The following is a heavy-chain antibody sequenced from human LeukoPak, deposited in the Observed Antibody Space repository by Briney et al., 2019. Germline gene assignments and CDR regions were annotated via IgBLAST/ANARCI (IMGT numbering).Heavy chain of an antibody. V-gene: IGHV5-51*01. J-gene: IGHJ3*02. CDR1: GYSFTTYW. D-gene: IGHD3-16*02. Sequence: GKFLLISGEGSGYSFTTYWIGGVRHLPGKGLEWMGIIYPGDFKTKYSPSFQGQVSISANKSISTDYLQWNSLEAADTAISYCARRKLSRPPDAFDIWGRETMVTVSS. CDR3: ARRKLSRPPDAFDI. CDR2: IYPGDFKT.